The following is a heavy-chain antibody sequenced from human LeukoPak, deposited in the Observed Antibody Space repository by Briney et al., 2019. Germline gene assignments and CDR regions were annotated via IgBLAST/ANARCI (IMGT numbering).Heavy chain of an antibody. Sequence: ASVTVSCKASGYTFTSYGISWVRQAPGQGLEWMGWISAYNGNTNYAQKLQGRVTMTTDTSTSTAYMELRSLRSDDTAVYYCARVFIIHYYYYYYMDVWGKGTAVTVSS. CDR2: ISAYNGNT. J-gene: IGHJ6*03. CDR1: GYTFTSYG. CDR3: ARVFIIHYYYYYYMDV. V-gene: IGHV1-18*01. D-gene: IGHD3-10*01.